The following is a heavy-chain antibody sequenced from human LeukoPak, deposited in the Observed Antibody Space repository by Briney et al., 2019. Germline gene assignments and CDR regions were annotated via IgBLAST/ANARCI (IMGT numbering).Heavy chain of an antibody. D-gene: IGHD3-3*01. CDR1: GGTFSSYA. V-gene: IGHV1-69*05. CDR2: IIPIFGTA. J-gene: IGHJ6*03. Sequence: RRASVKVSCKASGGTFSSYAISWVRQAPGQGLESMGGIIPIFGTANYAQKFQGRVTITTDESTSTAYMELSSLRSEDTAVYYCARCDYDFWSGYYYYYYMDVWGKGTTLTVSS. CDR3: ARCDYDFWSGYYYYYYMDV.